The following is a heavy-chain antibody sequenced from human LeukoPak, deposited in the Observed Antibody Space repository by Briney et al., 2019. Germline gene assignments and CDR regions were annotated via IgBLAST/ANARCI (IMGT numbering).Heavy chain of an antibody. J-gene: IGHJ4*02. D-gene: IGHD3-22*01. CDR3: ARGHYYDSSGFYY. Sequence: GGSLRLSCTASGFTFGTYAMHRVRQAPGKGLEWMAVISYDGINKYYADSVKGRFTISRDNSKNTLYLQMNSLRAEDTAVYYCARGHYYDSSGFYYWGQGTLVTVSS. V-gene: IGHV3-30-3*01. CDR1: GFTFGTYA. CDR2: ISYDGINK.